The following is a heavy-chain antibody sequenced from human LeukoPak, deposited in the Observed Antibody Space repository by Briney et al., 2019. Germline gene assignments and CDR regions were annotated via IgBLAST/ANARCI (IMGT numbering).Heavy chain of an antibody. D-gene: IGHD1-7*01. CDR1: GLTFSRYN. CDR2: IGTSSNNI. Sequence: GGSLTLSCAASGLTFSRYNMNWVRQAPGKGLEWVSSIGTSSNNIYYTDSVKGLFTISRDNAKNSLYLQVDSLRVEDTAVYFCASGTVGNYALDYWGQGTLVTVSS. V-gene: IGHV3-21*01. CDR3: ASGTVGNYALDY. J-gene: IGHJ4*02.